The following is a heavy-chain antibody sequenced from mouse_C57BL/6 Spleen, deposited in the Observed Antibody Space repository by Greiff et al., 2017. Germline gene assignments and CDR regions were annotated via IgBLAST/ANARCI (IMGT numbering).Heavy chain of an antibody. V-gene: IGHV14-2*01. D-gene: IGHD2-1*01. J-gene: IGHJ3*01. Sequence: VQLQQSGAELVKPGASVTLSCTASGFNIKDYYMHWVKQRTEQGLEWIGRIDPEDGETTSAPKFQGKATITADTSSNTAYLQLSSLTSEDTAVYYCARGIYYGNSAWFAYWGQGTLVTVSA. CDR3: ARGIYYGNSAWFAY. CDR2: IDPEDGET. CDR1: GFNIKDYY.